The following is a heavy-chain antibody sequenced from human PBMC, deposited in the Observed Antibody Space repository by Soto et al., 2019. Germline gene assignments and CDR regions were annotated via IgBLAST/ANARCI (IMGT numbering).Heavy chain of an antibody. V-gene: IGHV4-39*01. D-gene: IGHD3-10*01. J-gene: IGHJ4*02. CDR1: GGSISSSSYY. Sequence: QLQLQESGQGLLKPSETLTLTFTVSGGSISSSSYYWGWIRQPPGKGLEWIGSIYYSGSTYYNPSLKSRVTISVDTSKNQFSLKLSSVTAADTAVYYCARLRTMVRGVIPNWGQGTLVTVSS. CDR2: IYYSGST. CDR3: ARLRTMVRGVIPN.